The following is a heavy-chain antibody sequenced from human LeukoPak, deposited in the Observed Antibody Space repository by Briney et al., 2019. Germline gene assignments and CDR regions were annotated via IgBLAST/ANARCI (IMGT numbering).Heavy chain of an antibody. CDR1: GGSISSGSYY. J-gene: IGHJ4*02. D-gene: IGHD6-13*01. CDR3: ARGGEQQLVNFDY. Sequence: QASETLSLTCTVSGGSISSGSYYWSWIRQPAGKGLEWIGRIYTSGSTNYNPSLKSRVTISVDTSKNQFSLKLSSVTAADTAVYYCARGGEQQLVNFDYWGQGTLVTVSS. V-gene: IGHV4-61*02. CDR2: IYTSGST.